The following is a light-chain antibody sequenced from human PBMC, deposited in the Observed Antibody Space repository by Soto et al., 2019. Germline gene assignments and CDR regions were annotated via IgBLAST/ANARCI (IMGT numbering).Light chain of an antibody. J-gene: IGKJ5*01. CDR3: QQRHMWPIT. CDR1: QSFRGL. CDR2: DAY. Sequence: EVVLTQSPVTLSLSPGERATLSCRASQSFRGLLAWYQQKPGQAPRVLIYDAYNRATGIPPRFSGSGSGTDCTLTISSLEPEDASVYYCQQRHMWPITLGQGTRLEIK. V-gene: IGKV3-11*01.